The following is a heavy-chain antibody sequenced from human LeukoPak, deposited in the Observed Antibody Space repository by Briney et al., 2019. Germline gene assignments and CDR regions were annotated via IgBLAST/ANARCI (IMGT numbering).Heavy chain of an antibody. Sequence: GGSLKLSCAASGFTFSGSAMHWVRQASGKGLEWVGRIRSKSNSYATAYAASVKGRFTISRDDSKDTAYLQMNSLKIEDTAVYYCTTHSSSWSADYFDYWGQGTLVTVSS. D-gene: IGHD6-13*01. J-gene: IGHJ4*02. V-gene: IGHV3-73*01. CDR1: GFTFSGSA. CDR2: IRSKSNSYAT. CDR3: TTHSSSWSADYFDY.